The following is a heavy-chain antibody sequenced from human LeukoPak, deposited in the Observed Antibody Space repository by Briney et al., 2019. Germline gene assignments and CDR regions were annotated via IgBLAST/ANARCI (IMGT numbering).Heavy chain of an antibody. J-gene: IGHJ3*02. CDR1: GYTFTSYG. CDR2: ISAYNGNT. D-gene: IGHD3-9*01. CDR3: ARGRDVLRYFDWFTDAFDI. V-gene: IGHV1-18*01. Sequence: GASVKVSCKASGYTFTSYGISWVRQAPGQGLEWMGWISAYNGNTNYAQKLQGRVTMTTDTSTSTAYMELRSLRSDDTAVYYCARGRDVLRYFDWFTDAFDIWGQGTMVTVSS.